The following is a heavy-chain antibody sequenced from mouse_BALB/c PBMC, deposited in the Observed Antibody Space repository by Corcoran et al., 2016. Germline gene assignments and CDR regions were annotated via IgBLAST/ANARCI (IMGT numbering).Heavy chain of an antibody. CDR1: DYTFSSYW. CDR3: ARMGNYRFAY. J-gene: IGHJ3*01. CDR2: ILPGSGST. D-gene: IGHD2-1*01. Sequence: QVQLQQSGAGLMKPEAAVNISCKATDYTFSSYWIEWVKQRPGHGLEWIGEILPGSGSTNYNEKFKGKATFTADTSSNTAYMQLSSLTSEDSAVYYCARMGNYRFAYWGQGTLVTVSA. V-gene: IGHV1-9*01.